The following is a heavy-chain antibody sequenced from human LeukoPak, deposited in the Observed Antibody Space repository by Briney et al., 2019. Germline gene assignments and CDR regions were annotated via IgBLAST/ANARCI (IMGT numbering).Heavy chain of an antibody. D-gene: IGHD3-22*01. CDR3: AKRDYYDSSGLHY. CDR1: GFTFDDYG. Sequence: GGSLRLSCAASGFTFDDYGMSWVRQAPGKGLEWVSAISGSGGSTYYADSVKGRFTISRDNSKNTLYLQMNSLRAEDTAVYYCAKRDYYDSSGLHYWGQGTLVTVSS. J-gene: IGHJ4*02. CDR2: ISGSGGST. V-gene: IGHV3-23*01.